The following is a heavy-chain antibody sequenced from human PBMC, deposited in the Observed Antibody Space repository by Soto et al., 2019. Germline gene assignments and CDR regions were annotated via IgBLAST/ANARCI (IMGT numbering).Heavy chain of an antibody. CDR1: GFTSNDHA. D-gene: IGHD2-21*02. J-gene: IGHJ4*02. CDR2: IYWHGDRI. Sequence: EMQLVESGGGLVQPGGSLRLSCAASGFTSNDHAMHWIRQVQGKGLEWVSGIYWHGDRIDYADSVKGRFTISRDNAKNSLYLQMNSLRPEDTALYYCVKDQTAGGLDCWGQGTLVTVSS. CDR3: VKDQTAGGLDC. V-gene: IGHV3-9*02.